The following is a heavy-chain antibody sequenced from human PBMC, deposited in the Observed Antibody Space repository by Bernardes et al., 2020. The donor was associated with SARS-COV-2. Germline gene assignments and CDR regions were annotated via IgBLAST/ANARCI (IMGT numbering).Heavy chain of an antibody. V-gene: IGHV3-23*01. J-gene: IGHJ3*02. Sequence: GGSLRLSCAASGFTFSNYAMSWVRQAPGKGLEWVSSISGGGGVTYYADSVKGRFTTSRDNSKNTLYLQMNSLRAEDTAIYYCAKDNRADITMDPRFVIRNAFDIWGQGTMVTVSS. D-gene: IGHD3-10*01. CDR3: AKDNRADITMDPRFVIRNAFDI. CDR1: GFTFSNYA. CDR2: ISGGGGVT.